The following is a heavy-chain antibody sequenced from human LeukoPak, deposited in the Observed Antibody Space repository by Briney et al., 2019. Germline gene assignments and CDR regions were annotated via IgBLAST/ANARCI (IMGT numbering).Heavy chain of an antibody. CDR2: INPNSGGT. CDR3: ALSRGRYYYYMDV. Sequence: ASVKVSCKASGGTFSSYAISWVRQAPGQGLEWMGWINPNSGGTDYAQKFQGRVTMTRDTSISTAYMELSRLRSDDTAVYYCALSRGRYYYYMDVWGKGTTVTVSS. V-gene: IGHV1-2*02. D-gene: IGHD2/OR15-2a*01. CDR1: GGTFSSYA. J-gene: IGHJ6*03.